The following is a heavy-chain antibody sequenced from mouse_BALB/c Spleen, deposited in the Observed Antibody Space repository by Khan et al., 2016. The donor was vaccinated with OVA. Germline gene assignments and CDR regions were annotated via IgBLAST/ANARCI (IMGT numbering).Heavy chain of an antibody. CDR2: INTYTGEP. CDR3: ARISSYWYFDV. CDR1: GYTFTNYG. J-gene: IGHJ1*01. Sequence: QIQLVQSGPELKNPGETVKISCKASGYTFTNYGMNWVKQAPGKGLKWMGWINTYTGEPTYADDFKGRFAFSLETSASTAYLQINNLKNEDMATYFCARISSYWYFDVWGAGTTVTVSS. V-gene: IGHV9-1*02. D-gene: IGHD6-2*01.